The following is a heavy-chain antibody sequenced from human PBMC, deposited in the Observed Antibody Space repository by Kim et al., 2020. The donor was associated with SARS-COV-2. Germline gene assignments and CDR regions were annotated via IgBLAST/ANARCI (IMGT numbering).Heavy chain of an antibody. CDR1: GLNFADYA. V-gene: IGHV3-49*03. Sequence: GGSLRLSCTTSGLNFADYAMSWFRQAPGKGLEWVAFIRSKRYDETTEYAASVKGRFIISRDVSKRIAYLQMNGLKTEDTAVYYCTSGPYYYDSAAYYHDYWRQGTLVTVSS. D-gene: IGHD3-22*01. CDR3: TSGPYYYDSAAYYHDY. CDR2: IRSKRYDETT. J-gene: IGHJ4*02.